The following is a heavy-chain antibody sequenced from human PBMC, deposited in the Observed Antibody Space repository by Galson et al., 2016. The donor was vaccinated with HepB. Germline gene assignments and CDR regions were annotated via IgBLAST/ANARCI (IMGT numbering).Heavy chain of an antibody. CDR1: GGSFNDFF. CDR3: AREVHGDNDYLDS. D-gene: IGHD4-17*01. CDR2: VYYSGNT. J-gene: IGHJ4*02. Sequence: EPLSLTCSVSGGSFNDFFWNWIRQPPGKGLEWIGYVYYSGNTNYNPSLKSRVTISVDTSKNQFSLKLNSVTAADTAVYFCAREVHGDNDYLDSWGQGTLVTVSS. V-gene: IGHV4-59*01.